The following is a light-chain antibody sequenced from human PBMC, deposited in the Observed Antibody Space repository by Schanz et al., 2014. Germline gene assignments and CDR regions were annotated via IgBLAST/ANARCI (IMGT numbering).Light chain of an antibody. CDR3: QQYYTYSRT. Sequence: GDRLTITCRASQDIGHDLGWYQQKPGKAPKLLIYATSSLQSGVPSRFSGSGSGTEFTLTISSLQPDDFATYYCQQYYTYSRTFGPGTKVDIK. V-gene: IGKV1-17*01. CDR2: ATS. J-gene: IGKJ3*01. CDR1: QDIGHD.